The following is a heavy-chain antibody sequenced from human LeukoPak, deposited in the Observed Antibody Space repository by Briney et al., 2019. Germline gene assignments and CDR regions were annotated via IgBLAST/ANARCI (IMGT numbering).Heavy chain of an antibody. V-gene: IGHV3-7*03. CDR3: ARVGCSGGSCFDY. CDR1: GFTFSSYW. CDR2: IKQDGSEK. D-gene: IGHD2-15*01. Sequence: PGGSLRLSCAASGFTFSSYWMSWVRQAPGKGLEWVANIKQDGSEKYCVDSVKGRFTISRDNAKNSLYLQMNSLRAEDTAVYYCARVGCSGGSCFDYWGQGTLVTVSS. J-gene: IGHJ4*02.